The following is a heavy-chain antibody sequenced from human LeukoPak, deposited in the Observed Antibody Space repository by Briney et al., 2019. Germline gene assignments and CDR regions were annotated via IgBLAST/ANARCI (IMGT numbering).Heavy chain of an antibody. Sequence: QPGGSLRLSCAASGFTFSDYYMSWIRQAPGKGLEWVAVISYDGSNKYYADSVKGRFTISRDNPKNTLYLQMNSLRAEDTAVYYCARDQKYCSSTSCYFVGDYWGQGTLVTVSS. J-gene: IGHJ4*02. V-gene: IGHV3-30-3*01. CDR2: ISYDGSNK. CDR1: GFTFSDYY. D-gene: IGHD2-2*01. CDR3: ARDQKYCSSTSCYFVGDY.